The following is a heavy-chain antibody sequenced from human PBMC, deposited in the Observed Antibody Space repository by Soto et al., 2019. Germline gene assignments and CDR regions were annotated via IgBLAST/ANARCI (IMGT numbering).Heavy chain of an antibody. CDR2: IYYRGST. CDR1: GGSISSGGYY. Sequence: QVQLQESGPGLVKPSQTLSLTCTVSGGSISSGGYYWSWIRQHPGKGLEWMGYIYYRGSTYYNPSLKSRITISVDTSKSQFSLKLSSVTAADTAVYYCARVSYYESSVNNDYWGQGPMVTVSS. D-gene: IGHD3-22*01. J-gene: IGHJ4*02. CDR3: ARVSYYESSVNNDY. V-gene: IGHV4-31*03.